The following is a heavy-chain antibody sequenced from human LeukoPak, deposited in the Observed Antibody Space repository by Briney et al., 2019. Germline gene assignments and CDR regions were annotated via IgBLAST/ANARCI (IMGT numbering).Heavy chain of an antibody. D-gene: IGHD6-19*01. CDR3: ARDYNEKQWSYFDY. CDR1: GGTFSSYA. J-gene: IGHJ4*02. V-gene: IGHV1-69*13. CDR2: IIPIFGTA. Sequence: GASVKVSCKASGGTFSSYAISWVRQAPGQGLEWMGGIIPIFGTANYAQKFQGRVTITADESTSTAYMELSSLRSEDTAVYYCARDYNEKQWSYFDYWGQGTLVTVSS.